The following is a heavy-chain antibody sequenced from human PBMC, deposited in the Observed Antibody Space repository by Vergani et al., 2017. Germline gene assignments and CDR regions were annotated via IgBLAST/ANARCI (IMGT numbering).Heavy chain of an antibody. CDR1: GGSISSGSYY. V-gene: IGHV4-61*02. D-gene: IGHD6-13*01. Sequence: QVQLQESGPGLVKPSQTLSLTCTVSGGSISSGSYYWSCIRQPAGKGLEWIGRIYNSGSNNYNPSLKSRVTISVDTSKNHFSLKLSSVTAADTAVYYCVSSWYLGETWGQGTMVTVSS. CDR3: VSSWYLGET. J-gene: IGHJ3*01. CDR2: IYNSGSN.